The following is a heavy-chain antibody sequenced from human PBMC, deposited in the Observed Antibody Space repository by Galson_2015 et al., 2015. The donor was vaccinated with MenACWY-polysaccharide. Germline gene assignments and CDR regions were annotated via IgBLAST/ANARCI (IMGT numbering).Heavy chain of an antibody. Sequence: SLRLSCAASGFTFSNYAMSWVRQAPGTGLEWVSAISVSGGGTYYADSVKGRFTISRDNSKNTPYLQMNTLRVEDTAVYYCAKDRGSGWIPDLDYWGQGTLVTVSS. CDR3: AKDRGSGWIPDLDY. V-gene: IGHV3-23*01. D-gene: IGHD6-19*01. J-gene: IGHJ4*02. CDR1: GFTFSNYA. CDR2: ISVSGGGT.